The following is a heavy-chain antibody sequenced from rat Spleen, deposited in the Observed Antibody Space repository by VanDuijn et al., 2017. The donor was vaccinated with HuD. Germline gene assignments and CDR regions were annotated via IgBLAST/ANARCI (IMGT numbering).Heavy chain of an antibody. CDR2: IWGDGNT. Sequence: QVQLKESGPGLVQPSQTLSLTCTVSGFSLSSYGVFWVRQPPGKGLEWMGVIWGDGNTNCNSTLRSRLTISRDTSKSQVYFKMNSLQTEDTAIYYCTRAALTVVTGGYFDYWGQGVMVTVSS. V-gene: IGHV2-13*01. J-gene: IGHJ2*01. CDR1: GFSLSSYG. CDR3: TRAALTVVTGGYFDY. D-gene: IGHD1-1*01.